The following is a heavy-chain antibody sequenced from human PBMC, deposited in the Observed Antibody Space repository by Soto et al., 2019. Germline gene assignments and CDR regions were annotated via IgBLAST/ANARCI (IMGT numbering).Heavy chain of an antibody. D-gene: IGHD2-2*01. CDR1: GYTFTSYA. CDR3: ARVSAGYCSSTSCQGNYYYGMDV. CDR2: INAGNGNT. Sequence: QVQLVQSGAEVKKPGASVKVSCKASGYTFTSYAMHWVRQAPGQRLEWMGWINAGNGNTKYSQKFQGRVTITRDTSASTSYLELSSLRSEDTAVYYCARVSAGYCSSTSCQGNYYYGMDVWGQGTTVTVSS. J-gene: IGHJ6*02. V-gene: IGHV1-3*01.